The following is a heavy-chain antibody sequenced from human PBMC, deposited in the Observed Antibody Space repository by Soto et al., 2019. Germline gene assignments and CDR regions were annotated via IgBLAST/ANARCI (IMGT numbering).Heavy chain of an antibody. V-gene: IGHV3-30-3*01. J-gene: IGHJ4*02. Sequence: PGGSLRLSCAASGFTFKNYAMHWVRQAPGKGLEWVAVISYDGSIEFYTDSVKGRFTISRDDFKNTMFLQMGSLRVEDTAVYYCERDVGLASDDFFAYWGQGTQVTVSS. CDR3: ERDVGLASDDFFAY. D-gene: IGHD2-15*01. CDR1: GFTFKNYA. CDR2: ISYDGSIE.